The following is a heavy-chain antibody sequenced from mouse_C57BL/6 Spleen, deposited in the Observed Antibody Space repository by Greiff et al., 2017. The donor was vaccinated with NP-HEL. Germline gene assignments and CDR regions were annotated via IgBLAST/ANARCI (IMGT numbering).Heavy chain of an antibody. Sequence: QVQLQQPGAELVRPGSSVKLSCKASGYTFTSYWMHWVTQRPIQGLEWIGNIDPSDSETHYNQKFKDKATLTVDKSSSTAYMQLSSLTSEDSAVYYCAREYDYGYDGGGYFDVWGTGTTVTVSS. J-gene: IGHJ1*03. CDR3: AREYDYGYDGGGYFDV. D-gene: IGHD2-2*01. CDR2: IDPSDSET. CDR1: GYTFTSYW. V-gene: IGHV1-52*01.